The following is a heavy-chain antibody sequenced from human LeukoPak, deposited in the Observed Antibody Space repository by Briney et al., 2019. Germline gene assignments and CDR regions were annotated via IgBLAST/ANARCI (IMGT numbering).Heavy chain of an antibody. V-gene: IGHV1-18*01. Sequence: ASVKVSCKPYGYTFNTYGITWVRQAPGQGLEWMGWISPYNGNTNYAQKFQGRVTLTTDTSTSTAYMELRSLRSDDTAVYYCARGRLWGSSSSSASFQHWGQGTLVTVSS. J-gene: IGHJ1*01. CDR1: GYTFNTYG. D-gene: IGHD6-6*01. CDR2: ISPYNGNT. CDR3: ARGRLWGSSSSSASFQH.